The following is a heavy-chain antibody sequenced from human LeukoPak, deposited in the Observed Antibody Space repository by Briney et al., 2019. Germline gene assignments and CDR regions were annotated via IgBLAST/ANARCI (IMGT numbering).Heavy chain of an antibody. V-gene: IGHV1-2*02. J-gene: IGHJ3*02. D-gene: IGHD2-15*01. CDR1: GYTFTGYY. CDR2: INPIRGGT. CDR3: ARDSGYCSGGSCYSVAFDI. Sequence: ASVKVSCKASGYTFTGYYLHWVRQAPGQGLEWMGWINPIRGGTNYAQKFQGRVTMTRDTSISTAYMELSRLRSDDTAVYYCARDSGYCSGGSCYSVAFDIWGQGTMVTVSS.